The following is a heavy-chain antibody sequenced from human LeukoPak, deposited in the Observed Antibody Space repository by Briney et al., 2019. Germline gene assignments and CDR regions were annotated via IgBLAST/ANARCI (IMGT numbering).Heavy chain of an antibody. D-gene: IGHD3-16*01. Sequence: PSETLSLTCTVSGGSISSGSYYWSWIRQPAGKGLEWIGRIYTSGSTNYNPSLKSRVTISVDTSKNQFSLKVTSVTAADTAVYYCAIAGGWYAFDIWGQGTMVTVSS. V-gene: IGHV4-61*02. J-gene: IGHJ3*02. CDR1: GGSISSGSYY. CDR3: AIAGGWYAFDI. CDR2: IYTSGST.